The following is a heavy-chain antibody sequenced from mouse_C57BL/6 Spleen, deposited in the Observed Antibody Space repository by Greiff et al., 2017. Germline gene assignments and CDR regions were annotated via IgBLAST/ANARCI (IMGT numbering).Heavy chain of an antibody. CDR3: ARDNGNHGGFAY. Sequence: EVKLVESGGGLVQSGRSLRLSCATSGFTFSDFYMEWVRQAPGKGLEWIAASRNKANDYTTEYSASVKGRFIVSRDTSQSILYLQMNALRAEDTAIYYCARDNGNHGGFAYWGQGTLVTVSA. CDR1: GFTFSDFY. CDR2: SRNKANDYTT. D-gene: IGHD2-1*01. J-gene: IGHJ3*01. V-gene: IGHV7-1*01.